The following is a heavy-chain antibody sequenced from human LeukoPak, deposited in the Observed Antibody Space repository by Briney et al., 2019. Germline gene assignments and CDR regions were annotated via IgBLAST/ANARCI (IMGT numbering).Heavy chain of an antibody. V-gene: IGHV3-21*01. J-gene: IGHJ4*02. CDR3: ARGTPYYYDSSGYRRLSYFDY. CDR2: ISSSSSYI. D-gene: IGHD3-22*01. Sequence: GGSLRLSCAASGFTFSSYSMNWVRQAPGKGLEWVSSISSSSSYIYYADSVKGRFTISRDNAKNSLYLQMNSLRAEDTAVYYCARGTPYYYDSSGYRRLSYFDYWGQGTLVTVSS. CDR1: GFTFSSYS.